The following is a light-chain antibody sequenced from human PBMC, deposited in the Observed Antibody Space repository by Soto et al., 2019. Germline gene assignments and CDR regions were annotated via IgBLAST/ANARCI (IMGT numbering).Light chain of an antibody. V-gene: IGLV2-14*01. Sequence: QSVLTQPASVSGSPGQSITTSCTGTSSDVGGYNYVSWHQQHPGKAPKLMIYEVSNRPSGVSNRFSGSKSGNTASLTISGLQAEDEADYYCSSYTSSSTNVFGTGTKAPS. CDR3: SSYTSSSTNV. CDR2: EVS. J-gene: IGLJ1*01. CDR1: SSDVGGYNY.